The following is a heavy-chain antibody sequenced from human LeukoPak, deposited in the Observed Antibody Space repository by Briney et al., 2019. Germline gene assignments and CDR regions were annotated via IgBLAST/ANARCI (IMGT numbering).Heavy chain of an antibody. V-gene: IGHV4-39*07. Sequence: SETLSLTCTVSGGSISSSSYCWGWVRQPPGKGLEWIGSICYSGSTYYNPSLKSRVTISVDTSKNQFSLKLSSVTAADTAVYYCPRDVRDILTGYYRGAFGYWGQGTLVTVSS. D-gene: IGHD3-9*01. CDR3: PRDVRDILTGYYRGAFGY. J-gene: IGHJ4*02. CDR1: GGSISSSSYC. CDR2: ICYSGST.